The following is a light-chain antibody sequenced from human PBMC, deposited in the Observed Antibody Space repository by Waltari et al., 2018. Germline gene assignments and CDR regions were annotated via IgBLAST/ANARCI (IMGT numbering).Light chain of an antibody. Sequence: QSALTQPASVSGSPGPSITISCPGTSSDVGGYNYVSWYQQHPGIAPKLMIYDVSNRPSGVSNRFSGSKSGNTASLTISGLQAEDEADYYCSSYTSSSTWVFGGGTKLTVL. V-gene: IGLV2-14*03. J-gene: IGLJ3*02. CDR2: DVS. CDR3: SSYTSSSTWV. CDR1: SSDVGGYNY.